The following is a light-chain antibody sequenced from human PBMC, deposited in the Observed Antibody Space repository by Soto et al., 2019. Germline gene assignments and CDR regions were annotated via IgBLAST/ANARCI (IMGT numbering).Light chain of an antibody. V-gene: IGKV3-20*01. CDR1: QSVSSRF. CDR3: QQRSYPIT. Sequence: EIVLTQSPGTTSLSPGERATLSCRASQSVSSRFLAWYQQKPGQAPRLLMYGASSRATGIPVRFSGSGSDSDFTLTISSLEPEDFAVYYCQQRSYPITFGQGTRLEIK. CDR2: GAS. J-gene: IGKJ5*01.